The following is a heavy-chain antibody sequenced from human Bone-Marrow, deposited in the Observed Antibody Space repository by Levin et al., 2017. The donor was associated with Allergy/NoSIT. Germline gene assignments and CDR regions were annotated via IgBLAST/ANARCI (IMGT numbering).Heavy chain of an antibody. Sequence: GGSLRLSCKASGYTFTSYAMNWVRQAPGQGLEWMGWINTNTGNPTYAQGFTGRFVFSLDTSVSTAYLQISSLKAEDTAVYYCASGSGWYFYDYFDYWGQGTLVTVSS. CDR2: INTNTGNP. D-gene: IGHD6-19*01. CDR3: ASGSGWYFYDYFDY. CDR1: GYTFTSYA. V-gene: IGHV7-4-1*02. J-gene: IGHJ4*02.